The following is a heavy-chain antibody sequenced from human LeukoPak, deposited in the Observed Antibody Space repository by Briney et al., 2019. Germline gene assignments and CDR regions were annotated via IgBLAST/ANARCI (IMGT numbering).Heavy chain of an antibody. D-gene: IGHD1-14*01. Sequence: KVSCKASGGTFXSYXXSWVRQXPGQGLEXMGGIIPIFGTANYAQKFQGRVTITADESTSTAYMELSSLRSEDTAVYYCARGLTLSSYLDYWGQGTLVTVSS. J-gene: IGHJ4*02. CDR2: IIPIFGTA. CDR1: GGTFXSYX. CDR3: ARGLTLSSYLDY. V-gene: IGHV1-69*01.